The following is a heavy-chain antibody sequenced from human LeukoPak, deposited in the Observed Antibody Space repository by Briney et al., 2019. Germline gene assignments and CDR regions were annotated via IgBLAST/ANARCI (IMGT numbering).Heavy chain of an antibody. Sequence: GASVKVSCKASGYTFTVYYTHWVRQAPGQGLEWLGGINPNSGDTNYAQKLQGRVTMTRDTSITTAYMELSRLKSDDTAVYYCARGLMSAVGVGYFDYWGQATLVTVSS. V-gene: IGHV1-2*02. D-gene: IGHD1-26*01. CDR3: ARGLMSAVGVGYFDY. J-gene: IGHJ4*02. CDR2: INPNSGDT. CDR1: GYTFTVYY.